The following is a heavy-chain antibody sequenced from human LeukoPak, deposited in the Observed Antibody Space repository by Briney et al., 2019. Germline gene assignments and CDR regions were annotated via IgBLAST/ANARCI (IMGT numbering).Heavy chain of an antibody. Sequence: GGSLRLSCAASGFTFSSYAMSWVRQAPGKGLEWVSAITGSGDNTYYADSVKGRFTISRDNSKNTLYLQMNSLRGEDTAVYYCAKAHLLDWLLPFDYWGQGTLVTVSS. CDR1: GFTFSSYA. CDR2: ITGSGDNT. J-gene: IGHJ4*02. V-gene: IGHV3-23*01. CDR3: AKAHLLDWLLPFDY. D-gene: IGHD3/OR15-3a*01.